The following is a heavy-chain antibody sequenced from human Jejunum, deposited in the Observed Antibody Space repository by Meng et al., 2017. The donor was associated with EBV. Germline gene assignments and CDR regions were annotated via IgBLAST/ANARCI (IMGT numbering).Heavy chain of an antibody. Sequence: GQLQESGPGLVKPSETLSLPCAVSGGSVSSGSYYWSWIRQPPGKGLEWIGFVSDYGSTRYNSSLKSRITISADTSKNQFSLKLTSVTPADTAIYYCARDFSSGYFAYWGQGTLVTVSS. V-gene: IGHV4-61*01. CDR3: ARDFSSGYFAY. CDR2: VSDYGST. J-gene: IGHJ4*02. CDR1: GGSVSSGSYY. D-gene: IGHD3-22*01.